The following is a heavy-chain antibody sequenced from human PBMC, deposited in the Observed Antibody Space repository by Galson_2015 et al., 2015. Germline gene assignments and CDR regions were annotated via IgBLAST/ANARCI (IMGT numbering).Heavy chain of an antibody. Sequence: SLRLSCAASGFTFSSYSMNWVRQAPGKGLEWVSYISSSGSTIYYADSVKGRFTISRDNAKNSLYLQMNSLRAEDTAVYYCARGERGGYDSYNWFDPWGQGTLVTVSS. CDR2: ISSSGSTI. CDR3: ARGERGGYDSYNWFDP. V-gene: IGHV3-48*04. CDR1: GFTFSSYS. J-gene: IGHJ5*02. D-gene: IGHD5-12*01.